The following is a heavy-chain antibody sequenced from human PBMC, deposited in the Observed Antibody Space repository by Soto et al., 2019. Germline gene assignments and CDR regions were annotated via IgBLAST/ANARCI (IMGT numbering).Heavy chain of an antibody. V-gene: IGHV3-23*01. CDR3: ARQYSSRLRHFDC. CDR1: GFTFSSHG. Sequence: EVQLLESGGGLVQPGGSLRLSCVASGFTFSSHGMSWVRQAPGKGLEWVSSINAGGGTAHSADSVKGRFTISRDNXKNTLFLQIDSLRAEDTAVYFCARQYSSRLRHFDCWGQGTLVTVSS. CDR2: INAGGGTA. D-gene: IGHD6-13*01. J-gene: IGHJ4*02.